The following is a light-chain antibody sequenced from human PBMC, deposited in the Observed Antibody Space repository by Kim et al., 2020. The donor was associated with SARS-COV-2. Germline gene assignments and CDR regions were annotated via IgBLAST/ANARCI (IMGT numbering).Light chain of an antibody. CDR2: GDD. Sequence: PGQRLTVFCSRSLPNLDSNTVTCDQRLPGAAPNLPIYGDDLRPSRVPDRFSGSKSGTSASLAISGLQSEDEADYYCATHDESQVVFGGGTQLTVL. V-gene: IGLV1-44*01. J-gene: IGLJ3*02. CDR3: ATHDESQVV. CDR1: LPNLDSNT.